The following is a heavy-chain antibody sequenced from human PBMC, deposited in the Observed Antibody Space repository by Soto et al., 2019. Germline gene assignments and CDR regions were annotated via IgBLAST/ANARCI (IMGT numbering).Heavy chain of an antibody. CDR2: ISYDGSNV. J-gene: IGHJ4*02. V-gene: IGHV3-30*03. CDR3: ARGSSSSWDYFES. Sequence: VGSLRLSCATSGFTFSYYGMHWVRQAPGQGLEWVAVISYDGSNVHYADSVKGRFTISRDASKNTVYLQLNSLSTEDTAVYYCARGSSSSWDYFESWGQGTLVTVSS. CDR1: GFTFSYYG. D-gene: IGHD6-13*01.